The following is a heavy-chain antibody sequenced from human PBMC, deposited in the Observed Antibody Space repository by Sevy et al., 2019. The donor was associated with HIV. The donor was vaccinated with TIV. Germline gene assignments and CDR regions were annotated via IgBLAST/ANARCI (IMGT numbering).Heavy chain of an antibody. V-gene: IGHV3-11*01. J-gene: IGHJ4*02. CDR3: ARVPGGATIDY. CDR1: GFTFSDYY. Sequence: GESLKISCAASGFTFSDYYMTWIRQAPGEGLEWVSYISSSGGSIYYADSVKGRVTISRDNAKNSLYLQMNSLRVEDTAVYYCARVPGGATIDYWGQGALVTVSS. D-gene: IGHD5-12*01. CDR2: ISSSGGSI.